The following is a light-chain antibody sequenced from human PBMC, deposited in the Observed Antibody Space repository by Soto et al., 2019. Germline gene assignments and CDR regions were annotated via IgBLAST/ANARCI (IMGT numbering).Light chain of an antibody. V-gene: IGLV2-14*03. Sequence: QSVLNQPASVSGSPGQSITISCTGTSSDVGGYNYVSWYQQDPGKAPKLIIYDVSNRPSWVPHRFSGSKSGNTASLTISGLQAEDESNYYCASYTSSISRYVFGGGTKVTVL. J-gene: IGLJ3*02. CDR3: ASYTSSISRYV. CDR2: DVS. CDR1: SSDVGGYNY.